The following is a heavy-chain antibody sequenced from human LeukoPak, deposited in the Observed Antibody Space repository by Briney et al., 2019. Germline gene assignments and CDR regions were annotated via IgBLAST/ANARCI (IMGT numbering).Heavy chain of an antibody. J-gene: IGHJ4*02. D-gene: IGHD3-10*01. CDR3: AKLSAIRITMVRGVTFDY. CDR2: ISGSGGST. V-gene: IGHV3-23*01. Sequence: GGSLRLSCAASGFTFSSDAMSSVRPAPGEGLETVSAISGSGGSTYYADSVKGRSTISRDNSKNTLYLKMNSLRAEDTAVYYCAKLSAIRITMVRGVTFDYWGQGTLVTVSS. CDR1: GFTFSSDA.